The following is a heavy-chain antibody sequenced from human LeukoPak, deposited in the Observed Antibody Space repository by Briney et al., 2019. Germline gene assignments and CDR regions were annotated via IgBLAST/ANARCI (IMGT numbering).Heavy chain of an antibody. CDR2: ISGYNGNT. Sequence: ASVKVSCKASGYTFTSYGISCLRQAPGQGLEWLRWISGYNGNTNYAQKFQGRVTMTTDTPTSTAYMDLRSLKSDDTAVYYCAVHDFYSGGYHFDYWGQGTLVTVSS. J-gene: IGHJ4*02. D-gene: IGHD3-3*01. CDR3: AVHDFYSGGYHFDY. CDR1: GYTFTSYG. V-gene: IGHV1-18*01.